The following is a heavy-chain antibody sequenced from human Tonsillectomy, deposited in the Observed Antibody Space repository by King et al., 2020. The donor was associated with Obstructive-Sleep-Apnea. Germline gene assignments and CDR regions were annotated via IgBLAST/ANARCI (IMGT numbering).Heavy chain of an antibody. Sequence: VQLVESGGVVVEPGGSLRLSCAASGFTFDDYAMHWVRQAPGKGLEWVSLISWDGGSTYYADSVKGRFTISRDNSKNSLYLQMNSLRAEDTALYYCAKDIGDGYNYAPDYWGQGTLVTVSS. CDR3: AKDIGDGYNYAPDY. J-gene: IGHJ4*02. CDR1: GFTFDDYA. CDR2: ISWDGGST. D-gene: IGHD5-24*01. V-gene: IGHV3-43D*03.